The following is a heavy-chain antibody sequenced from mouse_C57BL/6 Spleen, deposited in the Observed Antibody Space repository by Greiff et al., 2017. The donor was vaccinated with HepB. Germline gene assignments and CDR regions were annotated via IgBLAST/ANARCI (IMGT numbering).Heavy chain of an antibody. CDR1: GYTFTDYY. J-gene: IGHJ1*03. CDR2: IYPGSGNT. V-gene: IGHV1-76*01. D-gene: IGHD6-1*01. Sequence: QVQLQQSGAELVRPGASVKLSCKASGYTFTDYYINWVKQRPGQGLEWIARIYPGSGNTYYNEKFKGKATLTAEKSSSTAYMQLSSLTSEDSAVYFCARTLAPYWYFDVWGTGTTVTVSS. CDR3: ARTLAPYWYFDV.